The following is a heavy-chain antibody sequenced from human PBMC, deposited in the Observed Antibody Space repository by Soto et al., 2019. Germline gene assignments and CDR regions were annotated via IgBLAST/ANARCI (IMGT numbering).Heavy chain of an antibody. CDR2: VTHSGTA. Sequence: SETLSLTCAVSGGSIDSGAFSLSWIRQPPGKGLEWIGYVTHSGTAYSIPSLNGRLTLSVDSSQAQFSLKLTSVTAADSAFYYCARIHWAQSSLDYWGRGILVTVSS. V-gene: IGHV4-30-2*01. CDR3: ARIHWAQSSLDY. CDR1: GGSIDSGAFS. J-gene: IGHJ4*02. D-gene: IGHD6-19*01.